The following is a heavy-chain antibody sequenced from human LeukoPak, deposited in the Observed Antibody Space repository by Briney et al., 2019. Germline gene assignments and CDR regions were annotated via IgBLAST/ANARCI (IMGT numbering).Heavy chain of an antibody. CDR3: ARDLDDYVWGSYRGPDAFDI. J-gene: IGHJ3*02. CDR1: GFTFSSYA. CDR2: ISSGGSYI. Sequence: PGGSLRLSCAASGFTFSSYAMSWVRQAPGKGLEWVSSISSGGSYIYYADSVKGRFTISRDNAKNSLYLQMNSLRAEDTAVYYCARDLDDYVWGSYRGPDAFDIWGQGTMVTVSS. V-gene: IGHV3-21*01. D-gene: IGHD3-16*02.